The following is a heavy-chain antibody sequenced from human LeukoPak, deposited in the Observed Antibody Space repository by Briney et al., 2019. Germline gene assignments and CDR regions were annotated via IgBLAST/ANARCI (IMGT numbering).Heavy chain of an antibody. CDR3: ARDSPAGLDY. V-gene: IGHV3-13*01. CDR2: IGTAGDT. J-gene: IGHJ4*02. D-gene: IGHD6-19*01. Sequence: GGSLRLSCAASGFTFSSYDMHWVRQATGKGLEWVSAIGTAGDTYYPGSVKGRFTISRDNSKNTLYLQMNSLRAEDTAVYYCARDSPAGLDYWGQGTLVTVSS. CDR1: GFTFSSYD.